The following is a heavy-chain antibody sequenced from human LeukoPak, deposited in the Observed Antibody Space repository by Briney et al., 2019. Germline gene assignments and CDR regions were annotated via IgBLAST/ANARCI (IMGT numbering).Heavy chain of an antibody. CDR2: ISYDGSNK. D-gene: IGHD5-18*01. Sequence: PGRSLRLSCAASGFTFSSYGMHWVRQAPGKGLEWVAVISYDGSNKYYADSVKGRFTISRDNSKNTLYLQMNSLRAEDTAVYYCAKTDTAMVTDIDYWGQGTLVTVSS. V-gene: IGHV3-30*18. CDR3: AKTDTAMVTDIDY. CDR1: GFTFSSYG. J-gene: IGHJ4*02.